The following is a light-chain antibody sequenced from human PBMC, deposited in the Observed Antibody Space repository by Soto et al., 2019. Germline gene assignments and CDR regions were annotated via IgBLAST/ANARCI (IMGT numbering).Light chain of an antibody. CDR3: QHYDRSHPAIT. J-gene: IGKJ5*01. V-gene: IGKV3-20*01. CDR2: GAS. Sequence: EIVMTQSPATLSVSPGERATHSCRASQSVSSNLAWYQQKPGQAPRLLIYGASTRATGIPDRFSGSGSGTDFTLTISRLEPEDFAVYYCQHYDRSHPAITFGQGTRLEI. CDR1: QSVSSN.